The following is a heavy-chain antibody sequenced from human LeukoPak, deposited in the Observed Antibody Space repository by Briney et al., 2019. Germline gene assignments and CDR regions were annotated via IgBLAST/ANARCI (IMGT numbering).Heavy chain of an antibody. Sequence: GGSLRLSCAASGFTFSSYAMSWVRQAPGKGLEWVSTFSGSGGNTYYADSVKGRFTISRDNSKNTLFLQMNSLRVEDTALYYCASLGTSDQSHYWGQGTLVTVSS. V-gene: IGHV3-23*01. CDR2: FSGSGGNT. CDR3: ASLGTSDQSHY. CDR1: GFTFSSYA. D-gene: IGHD1-7*01. J-gene: IGHJ4*02.